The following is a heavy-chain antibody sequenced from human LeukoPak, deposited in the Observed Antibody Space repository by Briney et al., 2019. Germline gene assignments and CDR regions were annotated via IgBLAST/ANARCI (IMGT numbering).Heavy chain of an antibody. CDR1: GFTFSTYA. CDR2: VSHDTRTK. CDR3: ARAIVGTENFDY. Sequence: GGSLRLSCAASGFTFSTYAMHWVRQAPGKGLEWVAVVSHDTRTKYYTDSLKGRFTISRENSKNTLYLQMNGLRTDDRAVFYCARAIVGTENFDYWGQGTLVTVSS. V-gene: IGHV3-30*10. D-gene: IGHD5-12*01. J-gene: IGHJ4*02.